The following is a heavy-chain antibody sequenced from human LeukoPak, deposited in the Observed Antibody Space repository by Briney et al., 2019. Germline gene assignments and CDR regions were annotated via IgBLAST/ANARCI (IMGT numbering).Heavy chain of an antibody. V-gene: IGHV3-30-3*01. Sequence: PGGSLRLSCAASGFTFSSYAMHWVRQAPGKGLEWMAIISYDGSIKLCADSVKGRFTISRDNSKNTLYLQMNGLRAEDTAVYYCARRDFYGGDPLVAFDIWGQGTMVTVSS. J-gene: IGHJ3*02. D-gene: IGHD2-21*01. CDR2: ISYDGSIK. CDR1: GFTFSSYA. CDR3: ARRDFYGGDPLVAFDI.